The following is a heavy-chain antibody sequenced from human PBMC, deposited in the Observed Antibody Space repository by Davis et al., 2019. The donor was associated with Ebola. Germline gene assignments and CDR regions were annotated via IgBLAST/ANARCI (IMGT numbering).Heavy chain of an antibody. V-gene: IGHV4-59*01. D-gene: IGHD3-16*01. CDR1: GGSISSSY. CDR2: IYYSGST. Sequence: SETLSLTCTVSGGSISSSYWSWIRQPPGKGLEWIGYIYYSGSTNYNPSLKSRVTIVVDTSKNQFSLKLSSMTAADTAVYYCARVGVTGHGLPNWFDPWGQGTLVTVSS. J-gene: IGHJ5*02. CDR3: ARVGVTGHGLPNWFDP.